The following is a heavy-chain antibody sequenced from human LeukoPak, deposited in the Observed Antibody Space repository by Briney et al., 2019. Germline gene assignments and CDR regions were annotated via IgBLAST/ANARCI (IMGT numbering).Heavy chain of an antibody. V-gene: IGHV3-30*18. CDR1: GFTFSSYG. J-gene: IGHJ3*02. D-gene: IGHD3-22*01. CDR2: ISYDGSNK. Sequence: GGSLRLSCAASGFTFSSYGMHWARQAPGKGLEWVAVISYDGSNKYYADSVKGRFTISRDNSKNTLYLQMNSLRAEDTAVYYCAKATNYYDSSGYYSDAFDIWGQGTMVTVSS. CDR3: AKATNYYDSSGYYSDAFDI.